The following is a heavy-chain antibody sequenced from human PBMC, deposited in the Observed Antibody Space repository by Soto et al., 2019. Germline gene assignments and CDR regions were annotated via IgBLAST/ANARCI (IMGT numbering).Heavy chain of an antibody. CDR2: ISDDGSKI. Sequence: QVQLVESGGGVAQPGRSLRLSCAASGFTFSSYGMHWVRQALGKGMEWVAVISDDGSKINYVDSVKGRFTISRDNSKNTLYLQMNSLRADDTALYYCAKDREGKNYYGMDVWGQGTTVTVSS. CDR1: GFTFSSYG. V-gene: IGHV3-30*18. CDR3: AKDREGKNYYGMDV. D-gene: IGHD1-26*01. J-gene: IGHJ6*02.